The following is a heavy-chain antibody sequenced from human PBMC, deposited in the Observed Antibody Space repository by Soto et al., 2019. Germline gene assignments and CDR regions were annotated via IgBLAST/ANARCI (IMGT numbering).Heavy chain of an antibody. J-gene: IGHJ3*02. CDR2: IYYRVNT. D-gene: IGHD3-22*01. V-gene: IGHV4-59*01. CDR1: VCSIFSCY. CDR3: ARAQYYYDHSGNAFDI. Sequence: PSETLSLTCTFSVCSIFSCYCSWIRRPPVKGLEFIGYIYYRVNTNYNPSLKSRATISVDKSKKQVSLKLSSVTAADTALYYCARAQYYYDHSGNAFDIWGQGTMVTVSS.